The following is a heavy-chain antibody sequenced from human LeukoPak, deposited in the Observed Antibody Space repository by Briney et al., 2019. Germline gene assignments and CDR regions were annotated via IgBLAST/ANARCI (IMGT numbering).Heavy chain of an antibody. Sequence: SETLSLTCAVYGGSFSGYYWSWIRQPPGKGLEWIGEINHSGSTNYNPSLKSRVTISVDTSKNQFSLKLSSVTAADTAVYYYARFGSGWHYFDYWGQGTLVTVSS. D-gene: IGHD6-19*01. V-gene: IGHV4-34*01. CDR2: INHSGST. CDR3: ARFGSGWHYFDY. J-gene: IGHJ4*02. CDR1: GGSFSGYY.